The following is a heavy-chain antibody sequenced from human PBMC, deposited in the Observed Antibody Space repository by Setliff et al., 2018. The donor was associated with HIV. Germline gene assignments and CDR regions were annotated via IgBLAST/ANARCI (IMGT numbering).Heavy chain of an antibody. J-gene: IGHJ6*03. V-gene: IGHV3-64D*09. Sequence: PGGSLRLSCSASGFTFSSYVMHWVRQAPGKGLEYVSAISSNGGSTYYADSVKGRFTISRDNSKNTLYLQMSSLRVEDTAVYYCVKSFNSGPTNWNIDVWGTGTTVTVSS. D-gene: IGHD1-20*01. CDR1: GFTFSSYV. CDR3: VKSFNSGPTNWNIDV. CDR2: ISSNGGST.